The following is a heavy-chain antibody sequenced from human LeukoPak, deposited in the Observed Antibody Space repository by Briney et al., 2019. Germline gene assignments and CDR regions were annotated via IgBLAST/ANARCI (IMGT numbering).Heavy chain of an antibody. J-gene: IGHJ4*02. V-gene: IGHV4-38-2*02. CDR1: GYSISSGYY. CDR3: ARATTIAAAGIGY. Sequence: PSETLSLTCTVSGYSISSGYYWGWIRQPPGKGLEWIGSIYHSGSTYYNPSLKSRVTISVDTYKNQFSLKLSSVTAADTAVYYCARATTIAAAGIGYWGQGTLVTVSS. CDR2: IYHSGST. D-gene: IGHD6-13*01.